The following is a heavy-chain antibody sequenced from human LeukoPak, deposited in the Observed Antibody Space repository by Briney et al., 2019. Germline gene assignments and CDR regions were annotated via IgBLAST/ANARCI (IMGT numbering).Heavy chain of an antibody. V-gene: IGHV3-21*01. CDR3: ARTANFAAGYYIDY. CDR2: ISGSSRHK. J-gene: IGHJ4*02. CDR1: GFTFSSYT. Sequence: AGSLRLSCAVSGFTFSSYTMMWVRQAPGKGLEWVSSISGSSRHKYYADSVKGRFTISRDNAKNSLYLQMNSLRAEDTAVYYCARTANFAAGYYIDYWGQGTLVTVSS. D-gene: IGHD6-13*01.